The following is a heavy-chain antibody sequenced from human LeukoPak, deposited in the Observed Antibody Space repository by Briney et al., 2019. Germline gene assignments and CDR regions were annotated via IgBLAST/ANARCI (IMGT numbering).Heavy chain of an antibody. Sequence: ASVKVSCKASGFAFNAYYIHWVRQAPGQGLEWMGWINPNTGDTNFAQKFQGRVAMTRDTSLSTAYMDLSRLTSDDTAVYYCARDWPGISLHFDLWGRGTLITVSS. D-gene: IGHD2-15*01. CDR1: GFAFNAYY. V-gene: IGHV1-2*02. CDR3: ARDWPGISLHFDL. CDR2: INPNTGDT. J-gene: IGHJ2*01.